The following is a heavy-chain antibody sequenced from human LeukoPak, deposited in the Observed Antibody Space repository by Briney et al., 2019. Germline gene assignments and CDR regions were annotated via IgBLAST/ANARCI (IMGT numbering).Heavy chain of an antibody. V-gene: IGHV3-13*01. J-gene: IGHJ6*02. D-gene: IGHD6-19*01. CDR2: IGTAGDT. CDR1: GLTFSSYD. Sequence: GGSLRLSCAASGLTFSSYDMHWVRQATGKGLEWVSAIGTAGDTYYPGSVKGRFTISRENAKNSLYLQMNSLRAGDTAVYYCARSEGIAVAGSRGYYGMDVWGQGTTVTVSS. CDR3: ARSEGIAVAGSRGYYGMDV.